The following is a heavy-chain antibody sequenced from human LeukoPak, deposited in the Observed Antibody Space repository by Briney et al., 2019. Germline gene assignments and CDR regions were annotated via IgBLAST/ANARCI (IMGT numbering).Heavy chain of an antibody. CDR1: GGSFSGYY. J-gene: IGHJ4*02. Sequence: SETLSLTCAVYGGSFSGYYWSWIRQPPGNGLEWIGEINHSGSTNYNPSLKSRVTISVDTSKNQFSLKLSSVTAADTAVYYCARATSGWYHLELWGQGTLVTVSS. D-gene: IGHD6-19*01. V-gene: IGHV4-34*01. CDR3: ARATSGWYHLEL. CDR2: INHSGST.